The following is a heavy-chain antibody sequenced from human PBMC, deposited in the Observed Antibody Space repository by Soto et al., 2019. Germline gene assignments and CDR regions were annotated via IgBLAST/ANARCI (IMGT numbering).Heavy chain of an antibody. CDR2: SSAYNGNT. V-gene: IGHV1-18*01. J-gene: IGHJ5*02. Sequence: QVQLVQAGAEVKKPGASVKVSCKASGYTFTSYGISWVRQAPGQGREWMGGSSAYNGNTNYAQKLQGRVTMTTDTSTSTGYMELRSLRSDDTAVYYWSRLGLEEWELRPFDPWGQGTLVTVSS. CDR1: GYTFTSYG. D-gene: IGHD1-26*01. CDR3: SRLGLEEWELRPFDP.